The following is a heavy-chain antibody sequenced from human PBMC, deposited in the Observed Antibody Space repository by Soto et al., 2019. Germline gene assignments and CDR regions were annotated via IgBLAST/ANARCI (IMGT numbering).Heavy chain of an antibody. CDR3: ATDQDYDPNLRDYYYYGMDV. CDR2: FDPEDGET. CDR1: GYTLTELS. Sequence: GASVKVSCKVSGYTLTELSMHRVRQAPGKGLEWMGGFDPEDGETIYAQKFQGRVTMTEDTSTDTAYMELSSLRSEDTAVYYCATDQDYDPNLRDYYYYGMDVWGQGTTVTVSS. D-gene: IGHD3-16*01. V-gene: IGHV1-24*01. J-gene: IGHJ6*02.